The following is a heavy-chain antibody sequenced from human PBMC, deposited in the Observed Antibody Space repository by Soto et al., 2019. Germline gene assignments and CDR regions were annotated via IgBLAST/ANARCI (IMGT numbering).Heavy chain of an antibody. CDR2: INSDGSST. D-gene: IGHD3-10*01. Sequence: LRLSCAASGFTFSSYWMHWVRQAPGKGLVWVSRINSDGSSTSYADSVKGRFTISRDNAKNTLYLQMNSLRAEDTAVYYCARDPVAMVRGVIITNYYYYGMDVWGQGTTVTV. V-gene: IGHV3-74*01. CDR1: GFTFSSYW. CDR3: ARDPVAMVRGVIITNYYYYGMDV. J-gene: IGHJ6*02.